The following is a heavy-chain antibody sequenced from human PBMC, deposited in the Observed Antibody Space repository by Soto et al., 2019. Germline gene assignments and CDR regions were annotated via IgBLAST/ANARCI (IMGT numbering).Heavy chain of an antibody. CDR2: ISVYNDNT. J-gene: IGHJ6*02. D-gene: IGHD2-2*01. CDR3: ARFYCTSTSCHARPYGMDV. Sequence: GASVKVSCKASGYTFTSFGISWVRQAPGQGLEWMGWISVYNDNTNYAQKLQGRVTMTTDTSTSTAYMELRSLRSDDTAVYYCARFYCTSTSCHARPYGMDVWGQGTTVTVSS. V-gene: IGHV1-18*01. CDR1: GYTFTSFG.